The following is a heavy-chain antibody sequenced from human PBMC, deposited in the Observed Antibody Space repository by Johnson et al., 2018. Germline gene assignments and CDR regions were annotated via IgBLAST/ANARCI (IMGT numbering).Heavy chain of an antibody. D-gene: IGHD2-15*01. CDR2: INPSGGST. Sequence: QVQLVQSGAEVKTPGASVKVSCKASGYTFTSKYMHWGRQAPGQGLEWMGIINPSGGSTSYAQKFQGRVTITRDTSTSTVYLELSSLGSEDTAVYYCAIDGWTSRYFQHWGQGTLVTVSS. CDR3: AIDGWTSRYFQH. J-gene: IGHJ1*01. V-gene: IGHV1-46*01. CDR1: GYTFTSKY.